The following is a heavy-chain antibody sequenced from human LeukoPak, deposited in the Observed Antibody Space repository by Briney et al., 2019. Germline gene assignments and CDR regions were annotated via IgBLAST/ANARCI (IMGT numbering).Heavy chain of an antibody. CDR3: AKSLGVGGYTRYKGFDQ. D-gene: IGHD3-16*02. Sequence: GGSLRLFCAASGFTFNSFAMNWVRQAPGKGLEWVSSISGSDGSSHYADFVKGRFTISRDNSKNTLHLQMNSLRAEDTAVYYCAKSLGVGGYTRYKGFDQWGQGTLVTVSS. V-gene: IGHV3-23*01. J-gene: IGHJ4*02. CDR2: ISGSDGSS. CDR1: GFTFNSFA.